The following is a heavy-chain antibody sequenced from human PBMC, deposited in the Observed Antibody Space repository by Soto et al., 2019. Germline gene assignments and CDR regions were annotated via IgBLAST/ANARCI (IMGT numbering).Heavy chain of an antibody. V-gene: IGHV3-23*01. Sequence: EVQLLESGGGLLQPGGSLRLSCTASGFTFSNYAINWVRQAPGRGLELVAGVSGRGGRTYYADSVKGRFTISRDNSQKTLFLQVNGLRVEDQALYYWVKGPRSRWYLFDSWGQGNLVNVSS. CDR2: VSGRGGRT. CDR3: VKGPRSRWYLFDS. J-gene: IGHJ4*02. CDR1: GFTFSNYA. D-gene: IGHD6-19*01.